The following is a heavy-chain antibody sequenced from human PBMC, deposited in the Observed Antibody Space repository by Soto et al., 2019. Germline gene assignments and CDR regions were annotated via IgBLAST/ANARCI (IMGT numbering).Heavy chain of an antibody. CDR1: GFTFSSYA. V-gene: IGHV3-30-3*01. CDR2: ISNDGSNK. D-gene: IGHD3-3*01. J-gene: IGHJ6*02. Sequence: GGSLRLSCAASGFTFSSYALQWVRQAPGKGLDWVAFISNDGSNKYYADSVKGRFTISRDNSKNTLYLQMNSLRAEDTAVYYCARVFDFWSGYHQDYYYYGMDVWGQGTTVTVSS. CDR3: ARVFDFWSGYHQDYYYYGMDV.